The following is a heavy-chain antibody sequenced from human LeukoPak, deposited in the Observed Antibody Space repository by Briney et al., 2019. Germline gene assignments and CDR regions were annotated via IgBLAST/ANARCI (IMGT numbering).Heavy chain of an antibody. D-gene: IGHD1-26*01. CDR2: IYYSGST. CDR3: ARYHKGIVAATYFDY. J-gene: IGHJ4*02. CDR1: GGSINSYY. Sequence: SETLSLTCTVSGGSINSYYWSWIRQPPGKGLEWIGHIYYSGSTKYNPSLKSRVTISVDTSKNQFSLKLSSVTAADTAVYYCARYHKGIVAATYFDYWGQGTLVTVSS. V-gene: IGHV4-59*01.